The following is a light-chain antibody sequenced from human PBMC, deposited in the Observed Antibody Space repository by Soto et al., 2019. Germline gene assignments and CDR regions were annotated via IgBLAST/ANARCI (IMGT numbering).Light chain of an antibody. CDR2: TSN. CDR3: QSFDTSLHDYV. Sequence: QSLLMQPPSVSGAPGQRVTFSCTGSSSNIGAGHDVHWYQQLPGTAPKLLIHTSNSRPSGVPDRFSGSKSGTSASLAITGLQAEDEADYYCQSFDTSLHDYVFGTGTKVTVL. J-gene: IGLJ1*01. V-gene: IGLV1-40*01. CDR1: SSNIGAGHD.